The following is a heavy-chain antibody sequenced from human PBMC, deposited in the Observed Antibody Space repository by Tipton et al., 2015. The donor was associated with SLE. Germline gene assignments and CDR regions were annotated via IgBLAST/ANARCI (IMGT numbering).Heavy chain of an antibody. CDR1: GVSINDYY. D-gene: IGHD3/OR15-3a*01. CDR2: INHSGGT. J-gene: IGHJ6*03. Sequence: TLSLTCTVSGVSINDYYWSWTRQPPGKGLEWIGEINHSGGTKYNPSLKSRVTISVDTSKNQFSLKLSSVTAADTAVYYCARAPGLDRDYYYYYYMDVWGKGTTVTVSS. CDR3: ARAPGLDRDYYYYYYMDV. V-gene: IGHV4-34*01.